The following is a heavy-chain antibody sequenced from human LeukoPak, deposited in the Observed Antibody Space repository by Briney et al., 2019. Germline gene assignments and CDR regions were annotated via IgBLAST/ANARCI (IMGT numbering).Heavy chain of an antibody. CDR3: TRYNNAHFDY. D-gene: IGHD1-14*01. CDR1: GFTFGGYG. V-gene: IGHV3-33*01. J-gene: IGHJ4*02. CDR2: IAYDGSRA. Sequence: GGSLRLSCAGSGFTFGGYGMHWFRQTPAKGLEWVAVIAYDGSRAFYADSVKGRFTISRDNSKNTMSVQMDDVRAEDTAVYYCTRYNNAHFDYWGQGTLVTVSS.